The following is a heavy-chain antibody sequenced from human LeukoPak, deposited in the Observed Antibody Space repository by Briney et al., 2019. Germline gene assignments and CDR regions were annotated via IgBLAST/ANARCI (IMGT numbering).Heavy chain of an antibody. V-gene: IGHV1-2*02. D-gene: IGHD5-18*01. J-gene: IGHJ5*02. Sequence: ASVKVSCKASGYIFSDYGIHWVRQAHGQGPEWMGWTKRNSRGTNYAQKFQGRVTMTRDTSISTAYMELSGLRHDDTAVYYCVRDLGDYSYGEDLWGQGTLVTVSS. CDR2: TKRNSRGT. CDR3: VRDLGDYSYGEDL. CDR1: GYIFSDYG.